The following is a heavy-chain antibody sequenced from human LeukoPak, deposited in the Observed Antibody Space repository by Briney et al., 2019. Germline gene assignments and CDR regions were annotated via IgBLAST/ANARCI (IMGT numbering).Heavy chain of an antibody. CDR2: IFHTGIT. Sequence: SXXLSLTCAVSGHSVTSGYFWGWIRPPPGKGLDWIGDIFHTGITYYHPPLKSRVSISIDTSRNQFSLRLTSVSAADTAVYYCARRATAGDDAFDIWGQGTMVTVS. CDR3: ARRATAGDDAFDI. V-gene: IGHV4-38-2*01. J-gene: IGHJ3*02. D-gene: IGHD7-27*01. CDR1: GHSVTSGYF.